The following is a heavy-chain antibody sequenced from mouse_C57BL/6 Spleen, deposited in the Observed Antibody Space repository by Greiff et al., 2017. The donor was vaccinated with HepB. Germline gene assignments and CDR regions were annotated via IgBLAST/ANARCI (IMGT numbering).Heavy chain of an antibody. V-gene: IGHV1-50*01. Sequence: VQLQQPGAELVKPGASVKLSCKASGYTFTSYWMQWVKQRPGQGLEWIGEIDPSDSYTNYNQKFKGKATLTVDTSSSTAYMQLSSLTSEDSAVYYCARGDYVGLFAYWGQGTLVTVSA. J-gene: IGHJ3*01. D-gene: IGHD1-1*01. CDR3: ARGDYVGLFAY. CDR1: GYTFTSYW. CDR2: IDPSDSYT.